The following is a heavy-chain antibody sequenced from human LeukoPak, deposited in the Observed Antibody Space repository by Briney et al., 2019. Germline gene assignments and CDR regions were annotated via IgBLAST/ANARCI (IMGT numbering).Heavy chain of an antibody. V-gene: IGHV3-64D*09. CDR1: GFIFSSFG. CDR2: ISSNGGRT. J-gene: IGHJ4*02. Sequence: GGSLRLSCSASGFIFSSFGWHWVRQAPGKGLEYVSAISSNGGRTYYADSVKGRFTISRDSSKNTLYLQMSSLRAEDTAVYYCVKDRVHDSSSYYGYGYWGQGTLVTVSS. D-gene: IGHD3-22*01. CDR3: VKDRVHDSSSYYGYGY.